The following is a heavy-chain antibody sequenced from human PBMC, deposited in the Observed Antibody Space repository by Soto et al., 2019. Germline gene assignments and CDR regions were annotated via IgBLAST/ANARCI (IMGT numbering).Heavy chain of an antibody. CDR2: IIPIFGTA. D-gene: IGHD4-17*01. Sequence: ASVKVSCKASGGTFSSYAISWVRQAPGQGLEWMGGIIPIFGTANYAQKFQGRVTITADESTSTAYMELSSLRSEDTAVYYCARVEVYGDYVHFDLWGRGTLVTVSS. CDR1: GGTFSSYA. CDR3: ARVEVYGDYVHFDL. V-gene: IGHV1-69*13. J-gene: IGHJ2*01.